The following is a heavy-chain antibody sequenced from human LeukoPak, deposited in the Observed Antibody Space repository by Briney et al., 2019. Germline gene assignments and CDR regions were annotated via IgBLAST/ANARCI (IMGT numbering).Heavy chain of an antibody. Sequence: SGPTLVNPTQTLTLTCTFSGFSLSTSGMCVSWIRPPPGKALEWLARIDWDDDKYYSTSLKTRLTISKDTSKNQVVLTMTNMDPVDTATYYCARIRHYDSSGYYYYYYGMDVWGQGTTVTVSS. J-gene: IGHJ6*02. CDR1: GFSLSTSGMC. CDR3: ARIRHYDSSGYYYYYYGMDV. V-gene: IGHV2-70*11. CDR2: IDWDDDK. D-gene: IGHD3-22*01.